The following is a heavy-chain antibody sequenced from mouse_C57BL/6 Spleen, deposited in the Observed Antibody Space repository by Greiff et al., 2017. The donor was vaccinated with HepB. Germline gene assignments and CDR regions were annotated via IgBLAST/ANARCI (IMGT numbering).Heavy chain of an antibody. V-gene: IGHV1-26*01. J-gene: IGHJ2*01. CDR1: GYTFTDYY. Sequence: VQLQQSGPELVKPGASVKISCKASGYTFTDYYMNWVKQSHGKSLEWIGDINPNNGGTSYNQKFKGKATLTVDKSSSTAYMELRSLTSEDSAVSYCARSTGSYFDYWGQGTTLTVSS. CDR3: ARSTGSYFDY. D-gene: IGHD4-1*01. CDR2: INPNNGGT.